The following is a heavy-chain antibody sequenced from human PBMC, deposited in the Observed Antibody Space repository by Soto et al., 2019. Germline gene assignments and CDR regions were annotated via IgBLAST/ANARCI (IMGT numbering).Heavy chain of an antibody. D-gene: IGHD3-22*01. CDR1: GSTFTSFG. J-gene: IGHJ4*02. V-gene: IGHV3-48*04. CDR3: ARDEDGTYEFDY. CDR2: INSGGSVI. Sequence: EVQLVESGGGLVQPGGSLRLSCAASGSTFTSFGMTWVRRAPGRGLEWVSHINSGGSVILYADSVKGRVTISRDNSKNSLYLEMNSLRADDTAVYFCARDEDGTYEFDYWGQGTLVTVSS.